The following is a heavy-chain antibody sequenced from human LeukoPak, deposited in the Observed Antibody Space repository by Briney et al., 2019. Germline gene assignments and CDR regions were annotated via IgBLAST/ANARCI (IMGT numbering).Heavy chain of an antibody. CDR1: GYTFTSYY. J-gene: IGHJ4*02. CDR2: INPSGGST. V-gene: IGHV1-46*01. Sequence: ASVKVSCKASGYTFTSYYMHWVRQAPGQGLEWMGIINPSGGSTSYAQKFQGRVTMTRDTSTSTAYMELSSLRSEDTAVYYCATDGGIVVVPAATGFDYWGQGTLVTVSS. D-gene: IGHD2-2*01. CDR3: ATDGGIVVVPAATGFDY.